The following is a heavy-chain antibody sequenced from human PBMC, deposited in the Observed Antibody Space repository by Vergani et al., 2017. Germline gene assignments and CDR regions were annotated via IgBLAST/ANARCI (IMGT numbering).Heavy chain of an antibody. Sequence: VQLVESGGGLVKPGGSLRLSCAASGFTFSSYAMSWVRQAPGKGLEWVSAISGSGGSTYYADSVKGRFTISRDNSKNTLYLQMNSLRAEDTAVYYCAKDQSYCSSTSCDAFDIWGQGTMVTVSS. D-gene: IGHD2-2*01. CDR3: AKDQSYCSSTSCDAFDI. CDR2: ISGSGGST. CDR1: GFTFSSYA. V-gene: IGHV3-23*04. J-gene: IGHJ3*02.